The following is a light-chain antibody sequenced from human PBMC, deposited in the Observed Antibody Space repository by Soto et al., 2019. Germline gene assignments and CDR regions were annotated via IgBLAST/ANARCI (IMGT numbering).Light chain of an antibody. CDR3: QHYNSYSEA. CDR1: QTISSW. J-gene: IGKJ1*01. CDR2: KAS. V-gene: IGKV1-5*03. Sequence: DLQMTQSPSTLSGSVGDRVTITCRASQTISSWLAWYQQKPGKAPKLLIYKASTLKSGVPSRFSGSGSGTEFTLTISSLQPDDFATYYCQHYNSYSEAFAQGAKVDIK.